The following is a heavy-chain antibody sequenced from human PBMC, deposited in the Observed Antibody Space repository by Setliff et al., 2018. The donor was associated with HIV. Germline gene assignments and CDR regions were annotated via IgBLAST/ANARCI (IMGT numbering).Heavy chain of an antibody. CDR2: IYYSGST. D-gene: IGHD3-22*01. CDR1: GGSISSSNW. Sequence: SETLSLTCAVSGGSISSSNWWSWVRQPPGKGLEWIGSIYYSGSTYYNPSLKSRVTISVDTSKNQFSLKLSSVTAADAAVYYCASRVYYYDSSAYYHPVWGQGTLVTVSS. J-gene: IGHJ4*02. V-gene: IGHV4-39*01. CDR3: ASRVYYYDSSAYYHPV.